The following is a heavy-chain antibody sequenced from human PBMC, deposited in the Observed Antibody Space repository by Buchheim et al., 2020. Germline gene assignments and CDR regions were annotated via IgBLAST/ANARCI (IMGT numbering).Heavy chain of an antibody. J-gene: IGHJ4*02. V-gene: IGHV4-34*01. CDR3: SRGRYYYVCGSYRYPLALDY. D-gene: IGHD3-16*02. CDR2: INNSGRT. CDR1: GGSFSGYY. Sequence: QVQLQQWGAGLLKPSETLSLTCAVYGGSFSGYYWSWIRQPPGKGLEWIGEINNSGRTNYNPSLKSRVTISVDTSKNQFSLKLSSVTAADTAVYYCSRGRYYYVCGSYRYPLALDYCGQGTL.